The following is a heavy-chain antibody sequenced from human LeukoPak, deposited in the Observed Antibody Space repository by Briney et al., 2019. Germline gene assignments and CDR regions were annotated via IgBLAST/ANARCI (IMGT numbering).Heavy chain of an antibody. CDR2: ISWNSGSI. D-gene: IGHD3-3*01. Sequence: PGRSLRLSCAASGFTFDDYAMHWVRQAPGKGLEWVSGISWNSGSIGYADSVKGRFTISRDNAKNSLYLQMNSLRAVDTALYYCATTRAAQSWSFVFDYWGQGTLVTVSS. CDR1: GFTFDDYA. CDR3: ATTRAAQSWSFVFDY. J-gene: IGHJ4*02. V-gene: IGHV3-9*01.